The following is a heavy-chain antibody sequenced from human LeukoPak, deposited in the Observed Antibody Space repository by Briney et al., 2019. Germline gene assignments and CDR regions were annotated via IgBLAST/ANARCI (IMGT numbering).Heavy chain of an antibody. CDR3: ARDSSSYFSSSEFDY. Sequence: GGSLRLSCAASGFTFSSYGMHWVRQAPGKGLEWVAVIWYGGSNKYYADSVKGRFTISRDNSKNTLYLQMNSLRAEDTAVYYCARDSSSYFSSSEFDYWGQGTLVTVSS. J-gene: IGHJ4*02. D-gene: IGHD6-6*01. V-gene: IGHV3-33*01. CDR1: GFTFSSYG. CDR2: IWYGGSNK.